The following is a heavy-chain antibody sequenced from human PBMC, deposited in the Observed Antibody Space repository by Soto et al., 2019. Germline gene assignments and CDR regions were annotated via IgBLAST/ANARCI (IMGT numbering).Heavy chain of an antibody. J-gene: IGHJ4*02. Sequence: EVQLVESGGGLVQTGGSLRLSCAASGFTFSAYWMSWVRQAPGKGLEWVANIKQAGREKYYVDSVNGRFIISRDYAKNSLFLQVNRLRVEDTAVYYCAREKRANGYFDYWGQGTLVTVSS. CDR2: IKQAGREK. CDR1: GFTFSAYW. D-gene: IGHD6-25*01. CDR3: AREKRANGYFDY. V-gene: IGHV3-7*01.